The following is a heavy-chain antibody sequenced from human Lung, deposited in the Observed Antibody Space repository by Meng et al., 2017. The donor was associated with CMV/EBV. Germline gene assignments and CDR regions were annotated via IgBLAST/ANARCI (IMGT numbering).Heavy chain of an antibody. Sequence: ESLKISCAVYGGSFSGSYWHWIRQPPGMGLEWIREIDGTGRTKYSPSLNSRVTILLDTSKKQFSLELSSVTAADTAVYYCARLTGTVYVHWFDSWGQGTXVTVSS. D-gene: IGHD1-7*01. CDR1: GGSFSGSY. CDR3: ARLTGTVYVHWFDS. CDR2: IDGTGRT. V-gene: IGHV4-34*01. J-gene: IGHJ5*01.